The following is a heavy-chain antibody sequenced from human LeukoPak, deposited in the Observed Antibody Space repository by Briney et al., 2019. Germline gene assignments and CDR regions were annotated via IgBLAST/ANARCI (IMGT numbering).Heavy chain of an antibody. CDR2: IYWDDDK. V-gene: IGHV2-5*02. CDR1: GFSLSTSGVG. D-gene: IGHD3-10*01. J-gene: IGHJ4*02. CDR3: AHSPLILLWFRELLPSLHFDY. Sequence: NASGPTLVNPTQTLTLTCTFSGFSLSTSGVGVGWIRQPPGKALEWLALIYWDDDKRYSPSLKSRLTITKDTSKNQVVLTMTNMDPVDTATYYCAHSPLILLWFRELLPSLHFDYWGQGTLVTVSS.